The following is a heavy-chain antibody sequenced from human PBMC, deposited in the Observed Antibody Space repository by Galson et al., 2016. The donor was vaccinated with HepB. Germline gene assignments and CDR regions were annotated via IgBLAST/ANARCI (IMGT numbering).Heavy chain of an antibody. V-gene: IGHV3-9*01. J-gene: IGHJ3*02. CDR2: ISWNSGSL. CDR3: AKDIQGLLAFRAFDI. Sequence: SLRLSCAASGFTFDDYAMHWVRQAPGKGLEWVSGISWNSGSLGYADSVKGRFTISRDNAKNSLYLQMNSLRAEDTAFYYCAKDIQGLLAFRAFDIWGQGTMVTVSS. CDR1: GFTFDDYA. D-gene: IGHD2-15*01.